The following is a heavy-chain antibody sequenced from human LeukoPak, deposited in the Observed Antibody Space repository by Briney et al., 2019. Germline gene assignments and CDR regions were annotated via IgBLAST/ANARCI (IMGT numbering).Heavy chain of an antibody. J-gene: IGHJ4*02. V-gene: IGHV3-23*01. D-gene: IGHD6-19*01. Sequence: GGSLRLSCAASGFTFSSYAMSWVRQAPGKGLKWVSVLSGSGNSTYYADSVKGRFTISRDNSKNTLYLQMNSLRAEDTAVYYCAKSGGSSSGWYAYWGQGTLVTVSS. CDR2: LSGSGNST. CDR3: AKSGGSSSGWYAY. CDR1: GFTFSSYA.